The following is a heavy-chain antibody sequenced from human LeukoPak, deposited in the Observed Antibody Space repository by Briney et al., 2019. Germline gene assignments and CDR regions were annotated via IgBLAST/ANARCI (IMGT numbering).Heavy chain of an antibody. D-gene: IGHD6-19*01. J-gene: IGHJ5*02. Sequence: ASVKVSCKASGYTFTGYYMHWVRQAPGQGLEWMGWINPNSGGTNYAQKFQGRVTMTRDTSISTAYMELSGLRSDDTAVYYCARLPVAGLANWFDPWGQGTLVTVSS. CDR2: INPNSGGT. V-gene: IGHV1-2*02. CDR1: GYTFTGYY. CDR3: ARLPVAGLANWFDP.